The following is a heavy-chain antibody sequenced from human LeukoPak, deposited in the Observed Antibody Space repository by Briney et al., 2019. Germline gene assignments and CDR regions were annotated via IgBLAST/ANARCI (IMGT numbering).Heavy chain of an antibody. J-gene: IGHJ6*02. CDR3: AKALSYYGSGYGMDV. Sequence: PGRSLRLSCAASGFTFSSYGMHWVRQAPGKGLEWVAVISYDGSNKYYADSVKGRFTISRDNSKNTLYLQMNSLRAEDTAVYYCAKALSYYGSGYGMDVWGQGTTVTVSS. CDR2: ISYDGSNK. D-gene: IGHD3-10*01. V-gene: IGHV3-30*18. CDR1: GFTFSSYG.